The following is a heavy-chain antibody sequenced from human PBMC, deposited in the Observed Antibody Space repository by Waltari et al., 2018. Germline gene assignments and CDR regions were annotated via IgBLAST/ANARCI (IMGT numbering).Heavy chain of an antibody. CDR1: GGTFSSYA. D-gene: IGHD3-10*01. Sequence: QVQLVQSGAEVKKPGSSVKVSCTASGGTFSSYAISCVRQPPGQGLEWMGGIIPIFGTANYAQKFQGRVTITTDESTSTAYMELSSLRSEDTAVYYCARVSFPGDYYGMDVWGQGTTVTVSS. CDR2: IIPIFGTA. CDR3: ARVSFPGDYYGMDV. V-gene: IGHV1-69*05. J-gene: IGHJ6*02.